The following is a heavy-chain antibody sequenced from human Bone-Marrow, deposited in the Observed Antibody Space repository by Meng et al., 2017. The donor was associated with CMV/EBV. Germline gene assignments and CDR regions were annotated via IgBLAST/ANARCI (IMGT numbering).Heavy chain of an antibody. CDR1: GFTFSSYW. CDR3: AKDEGGSYNHFFDY. D-gene: IGHD1-26*01. Sequence: GGSLRLSCAASGFTFSSYWMSWVRQAPGKGLEWVANIKQDGSEKYYVDSVKGRFTISRDNSKNTLYLQMNNLRAEDTAVYYCAKDEGGSYNHFFDYWGQGTLVTVTS. J-gene: IGHJ4*02. V-gene: IGHV3-7*03. CDR2: IKQDGSEK.